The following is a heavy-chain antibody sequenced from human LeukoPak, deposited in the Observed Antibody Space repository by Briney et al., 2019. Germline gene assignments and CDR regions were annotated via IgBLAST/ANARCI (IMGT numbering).Heavy chain of an antibody. Sequence: PTETLSLTCAVYGGSFSGYYWSWIRQPPGKGLEWIGEINHSGSTNYNPSLKSRVTISVDTSKNQFSLKLSSVTAAATAVYYCARTGTTLFYDYWGQGTLVTVSS. V-gene: IGHV4-34*01. D-gene: IGHD1-1*01. CDR3: ARTGTTLFYDY. CDR1: GGSFSGYY. J-gene: IGHJ4*02. CDR2: INHSGST.